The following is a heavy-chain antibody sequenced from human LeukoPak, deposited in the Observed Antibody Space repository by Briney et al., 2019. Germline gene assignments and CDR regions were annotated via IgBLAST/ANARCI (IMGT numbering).Heavy chain of an antibody. J-gene: IGHJ3*02. CDR2: IWYDGSNK. V-gene: IGHV3-33*01. D-gene: IGHD5-12*01. CDR3: ARERGYETHDAFDI. Sequence: PGRSLRLSCAASGFTFSSYGMHWVRQAPGKGLEWVAVIWYDGSNKYYADSVKGRFTISRDNSKNTLYLQMNSLRAEGTAVYYCARERGYETHDAFDIWGQGTMVTVSS. CDR1: GFTFSSYG.